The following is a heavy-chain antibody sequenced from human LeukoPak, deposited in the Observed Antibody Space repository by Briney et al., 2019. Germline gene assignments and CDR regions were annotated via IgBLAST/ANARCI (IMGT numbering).Heavy chain of an antibody. CDR3: ARHPGTMSWYFRY. Sequence: PSETLSLTCTVSGGSISSSSYYWGWIRQPPGKGLEWIGSIYYSGSTYYNPSLKSRVTISVDTSKNQFSLKLSSVTAADTAVYYCARHPGTMSWYFRYWGQGTLVTVSS. D-gene: IGHD6-13*01. J-gene: IGHJ4*02. CDR2: IYYSGST. CDR1: GGSISSSSYY. V-gene: IGHV4-39*01.